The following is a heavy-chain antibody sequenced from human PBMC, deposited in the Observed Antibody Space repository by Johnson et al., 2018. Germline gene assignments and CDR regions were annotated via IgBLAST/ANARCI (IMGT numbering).Heavy chain of an antibody. Sequence: QVQLVESGGGVVQPGRSLRLSCVASGFTFSSYGMYWVRQAPGKGLEWVAVISYDGSNKHYADSVKGRFTISRDNSKNTLYLQMNSLRAEDMAVYYCAKFPYSYETPAYYIDVWGKGTTVTVSS. J-gene: IGHJ6*03. D-gene: IGHD5-18*01. CDR1: GFTFSSYG. V-gene: IGHV3-30*18. CDR2: ISYDGSNK. CDR3: AKFPYSYETPAYYIDV.